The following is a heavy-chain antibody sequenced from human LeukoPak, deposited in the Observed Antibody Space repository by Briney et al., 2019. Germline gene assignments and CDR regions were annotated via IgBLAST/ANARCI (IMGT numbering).Heavy chain of an antibody. V-gene: IGHV4-59*08. CDR2: IYYSGST. D-gene: IGHD3-10*01. CDR1: GGSISSYY. Sequence: SETLSLTCTVSGGSISSYYWSWIRQPPGKGLEWIGYIYYSGSTSYNPSLKSRVTISVDTSKNQFSLKLSSVTAADTAVYYCASIGRFGESMGDYWGQGTLVTVSS. J-gene: IGHJ4*02. CDR3: ASIGRFGESMGDY.